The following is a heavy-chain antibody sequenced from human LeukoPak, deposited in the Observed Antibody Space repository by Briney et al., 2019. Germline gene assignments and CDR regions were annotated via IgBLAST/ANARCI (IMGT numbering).Heavy chain of an antibody. D-gene: IGHD2-21*01. CDR3: AGYGGDWNFDFDS. V-gene: IGHV4-34*01. J-gene: IGHJ4*02. CDR1: GGSLDIYY. CDR2: ITYRRSA. Sequence: SETLTLTCAVYGGSLDIYYWMFVRQPPGKGLHWIGEITYRRSADYNPSLKSRASITIDASQRQISLKLTSVTAADTAVYYCAGYGGDWNFDFDSWGQGTLVSVSP.